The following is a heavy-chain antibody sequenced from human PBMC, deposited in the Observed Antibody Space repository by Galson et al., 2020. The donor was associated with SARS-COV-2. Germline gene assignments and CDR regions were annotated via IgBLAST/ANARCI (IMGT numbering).Heavy chain of an antibody. J-gene: IGHJ5*02. D-gene: IGHD2-2*01. CDR2: IYYSGST. CDR3: ASYGGVYCSGTSFCYLDNWFDP. V-gene: IGHV4-61*01. CDR1: GGSVSSGSYY. Sequence: SETLSLTCTVSGGSVSSGSYYWSWIRQPPGKGLEWIGYIYYSGSTNYNPSLKSRVTISVDTSKNQFSLKLSSVTAADTAVYYCASYGGVYCSGTSFCYLDNWFDPWGQGTLVTVSS.